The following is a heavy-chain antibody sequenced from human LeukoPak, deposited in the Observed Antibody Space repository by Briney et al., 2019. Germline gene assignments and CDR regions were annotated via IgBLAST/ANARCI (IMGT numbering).Heavy chain of an antibody. CDR2: IYYSGST. CDR3: ARLPLGPGSYFISNYYGMDV. Sequence: KPSETLSLTCTVSGGSISSYYWSWIRQPPGKGLEWIGYIYYSGSTNYNPSLKSRVTISVDTSKNQFSLKLSSVTAADTAVYYCARLPLGPGSYFISNYYGMDVWGQGTTVTVSS. D-gene: IGHD1-26*01. V-gene: IGHV4-59*08. J-gene: IGHJ6*02. CDR1: GGSISSYY.